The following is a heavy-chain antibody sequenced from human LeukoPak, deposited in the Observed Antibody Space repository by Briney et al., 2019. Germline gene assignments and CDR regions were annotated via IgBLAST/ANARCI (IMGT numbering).Heavy chain of an antibody. D-gene: IGHD2-2*01. V-gene: IGHV1-18*01. CDR2: ISAYNGNT. CDR1: GYTFTSYG. J-gene: IGHJ5*02. Sequence: ASVKVSCKASGYTFTSYGISWVRQAPGQGLEWMGWISAYNGNTNYAQKLQGRVTMTTDTSTSTAYMKLRSLRSDDTAVYYCARDADCSSTSCYQNWFDPWGQGTLVTVSS. CDR3: ARDADCSSTSCYQNWFDP.